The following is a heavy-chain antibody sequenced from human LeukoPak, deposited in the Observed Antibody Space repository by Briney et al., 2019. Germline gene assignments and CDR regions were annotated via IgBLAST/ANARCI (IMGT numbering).Heavy chain of an antibody. V-gene: IGHV4-39*01. J-gene: IGHJ4*02. CDR1: GGSISSSSYY. Sequence: SETLSLTCTVSGGSISSSSYYWGWIRQPRGKGLEWIGSIYYSGSTYYNPSLKSRVTISIDTSKNQISLKLSSVTAADTAVYYCARTDFWSGYYRNFDYWGQGTLVTVSS. CDR3: ARTDFWSGYYRNFDY. CDR2: IYYSGST. D-gene: IGHD3-3*01.